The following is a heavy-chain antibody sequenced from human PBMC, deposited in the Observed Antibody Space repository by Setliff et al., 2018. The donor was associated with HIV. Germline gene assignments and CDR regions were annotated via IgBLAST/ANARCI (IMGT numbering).Heavy chain of an antibody. CDR1: GYSFTRYW. CDR3: ARRTVSHGNGFDL. CDR2: IFPGDSDT. Sequence: GESLKISCQGSGYSFTRYWIGWVRQMPGKGLEWMGIIFPGDSDTRFSPSFQGQVSLSVDKSATTAYLHWSSLKASDTAIYYCARRTVSHGNGFDLWGQGTLVTVSS. V-gene: IGHV5-51*01. D-gene: IGHD4-17*01. J-gene: IGHJ3*01.